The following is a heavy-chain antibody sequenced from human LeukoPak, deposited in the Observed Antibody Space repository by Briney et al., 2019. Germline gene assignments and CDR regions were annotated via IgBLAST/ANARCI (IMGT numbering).Heavy chain of an antibody. Sequence: SETLSLTCTVSGGSISSYYWSWIRQPAGKGLEWIGRIYTSGSTNYNPSLKSRVTISVDTSKNQFSLKLSSVTAADTAVYYCARHLSKTYYDIWTGYYREDAFDIWGQGTMVTVSS. D-gene: IGHD3-9*01. J-gene: IGHJ3*02. CDR1: GGSISSYY. V-gene: IGHV4-4*07. CDR2: IYTSGST. CDR3: ARHLSKTYYDIWTGYYREDAFDI.